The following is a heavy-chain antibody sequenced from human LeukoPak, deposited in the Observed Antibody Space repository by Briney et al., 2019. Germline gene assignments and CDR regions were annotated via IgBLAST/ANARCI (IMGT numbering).Heavy chain of an antibody. V-gene: IGHV3-15*01. D-gene: IGHD3-22*01. J-gene: IGHJ3*01. CDR2: IKSKTDGGTT. Sequence: GGSLRLSCAASVFTFSNAWMSWVRQAPGKELEWVGRIKSKTDGGTTDYAAPVKGRFTISRDDSKNTLYLQMNSLKTEDTAVYYCTTAGAMIEGDFWGQGTMVTVSS. CDR1: VFTFSNAW. CDR3: TTAGAMIEGDF.